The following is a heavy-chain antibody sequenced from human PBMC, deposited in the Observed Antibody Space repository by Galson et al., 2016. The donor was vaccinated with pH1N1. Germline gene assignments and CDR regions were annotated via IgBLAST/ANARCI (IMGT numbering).Heavy chain of an antibody. V-gene: IGHV3-74*01. CDR3: ARGPFGGSYVFDP. D-gene: IGHD1-26*01. J-gene: IGHJ5*02. Sequence: SLRLSCAASGFTSSSYWMYWVRQVPGKGLVWVSCINDDGTSTTYADSVKGRFTISRDNAKNTLYLQMTSLRAEDTAVYHCARGPFGGSYVFDPWGRGTLVTVSS. CDR1: GFTSSSYW. CDR2: INDDGTST.